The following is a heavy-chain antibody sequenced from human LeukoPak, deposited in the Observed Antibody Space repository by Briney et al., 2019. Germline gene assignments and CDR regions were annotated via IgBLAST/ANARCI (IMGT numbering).Heavy chain of an antibody. V-gene: IGHV3-23*01. CDR2: ISKSDGST. J-gene: IGHJ4*02. CDR1: GFTVSSYA. D-gene: IGHD6-13*01. Sequence: PGGSLRLSCAGSGFTVSSYAMSWVRQTPGKGLEWVSAISKSDGSTYYVDSVKGRFTISRDNSKNPLYIQMNSLRPADTAVYYCAKGRYSSDWYNFDYWGQGTLVTVSS. CDR3: AKGRYSSDWYNFDY.